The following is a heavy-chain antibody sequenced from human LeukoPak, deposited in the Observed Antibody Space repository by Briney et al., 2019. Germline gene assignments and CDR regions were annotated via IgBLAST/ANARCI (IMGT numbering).Heavy chain of an antibody. Sequence: PSETLSLTCTVSGGSISSSSYYWGWIRQPPGKGLEWIGEINHSGSTNYNPSLKSRVTISVDTSKNQFFLKLSSVTAADTAVYYCARVRGYYFDYWGQGTLVTVSS. CDR3: ARVRGYYFDY. CDR2: INHSGST. J-gene: IGHJ4*02. V-gene: IGHV4-39*07. CDR1: GGSISSSSYY.